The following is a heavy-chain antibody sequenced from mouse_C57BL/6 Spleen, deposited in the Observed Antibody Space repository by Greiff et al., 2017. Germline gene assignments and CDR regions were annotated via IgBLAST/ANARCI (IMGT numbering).Heavy chain of an antibody. CDR1: GYSFTGYF. Sequence: VQLQQSGPELVKPGDSVKISCKASGYSFTGYFMNWVMQSHGKSLEWIGRINPYNGDTFYNQKFKGKATLTVDKSSSTAHMELRRLTSEDSAVYYCARGDYYGSSTWFAYWGQGTLVTVSA. V-gene: IGHV1-20*01. CDR3: ARGDYYGSSTWFAY. CDR2: INPYNGDT. J-gene: IGHJ3*01. D-gene: IGHD1-1*01.